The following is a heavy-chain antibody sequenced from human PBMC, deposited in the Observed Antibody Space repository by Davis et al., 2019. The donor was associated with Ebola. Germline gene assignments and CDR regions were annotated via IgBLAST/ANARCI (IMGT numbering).Heavy chain of an antibody. CDR2: IYYSGST. V-gene: IGHV4-59*12. Sequence: GSLRLSCTVSGGSISSYYWSWIRQPPGKGLEWIGYIYYSGSTNYNPSLKSRVAISVDKSKNQFSLKLSSVTAADAAVYYCARDYYDSSGFLWYFDLWGRGTLVAVSS. D-gene: IGHD3-22*01. CDR3: ARDYYDSSGFLWYFDL. CDR1: GGSISSYY. J-gene: IGHJ2*01.